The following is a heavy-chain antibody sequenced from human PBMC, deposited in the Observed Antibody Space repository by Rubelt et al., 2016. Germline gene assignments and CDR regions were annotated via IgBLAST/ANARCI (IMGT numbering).Heavy chain of an antibody. V-gene: IGHV3-21*04. Sequence: APGKGLEWVSTIVYSGDSQYYADSVKGRFTISRDNARNSLFLQMNNLRAEDTAIYSCAKDREMSPILGGYFDLWGRGTLVTVSS. CDR3: AKDREMSPILGGYFDL. J-gene: IGHJ2*01. D-gene: IGHD5-24*01. CDR2: IVYSGDSQ.